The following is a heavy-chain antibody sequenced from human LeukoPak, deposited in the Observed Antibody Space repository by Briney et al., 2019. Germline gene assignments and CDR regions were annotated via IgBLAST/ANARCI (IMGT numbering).Heavy chain of an antibody. CDR3: ARGYITMIVSTYFGFLQH. Sequence: SVTLSLSPSVSTFTGYYMQVMRQAPAQGQEWMGWINLNSGGTNYAQKFQGRVTMTRDTSISTADMKLSRLRSEDTAVYYCARGYITMIVSTYFGFLQHWGQGTLVTVSS. J-gene: IGHJ1*01. D-gene: IGHD3-22*01. CDR2: INLNSGGT. V-gene: IGHV1-2*02. CDR1: VSTFTGYY.